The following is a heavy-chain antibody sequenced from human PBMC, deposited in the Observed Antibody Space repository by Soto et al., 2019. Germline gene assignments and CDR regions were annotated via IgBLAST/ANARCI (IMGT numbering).Heavy chain of an antibody. CDR1: SGSIISTNW. J-gene: IGHJ4*02. CDR2: IYHNGNT. CDR3: ASVFGS. Sequence: QVQLQESGPGLVRPSGTLSLTCAVSSGSIISTNWWTWVRQPPGKGLEWIGEIYHNGNTDYNPSLKSVVTISVDKSKNQFSLKLSSVTAADTAVYYGASVFGSWGQGTLVTVSS. V-gene: IGHV4-4*02.